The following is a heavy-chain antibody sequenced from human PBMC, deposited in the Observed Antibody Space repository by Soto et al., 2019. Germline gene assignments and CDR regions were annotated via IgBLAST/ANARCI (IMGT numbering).Heavy chain of an antibody. CDR2: IKQDGSEK. CDR1: GFTFSSHW. V-gene: IGHV3-7*05. D-gene: IGHD3-16*01. J-gene: IGHJ4*02. CDR3: AREARARRGFDY. Sequence: EVQLVESGGGLVQPGGSLRLSCAASGFTFSSHWMSLVHQAPGKGLEWVANIKQDGSEKYYVDSVKGRFTMSRDNAKNSLHLQMNSLRAEDTAVYYCAREARARRGFDYWGQGTLVTVSS.